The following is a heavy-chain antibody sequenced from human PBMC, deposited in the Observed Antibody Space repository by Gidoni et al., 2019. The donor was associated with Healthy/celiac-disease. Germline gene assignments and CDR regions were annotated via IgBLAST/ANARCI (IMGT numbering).Heavy chain of an antibody. D-gene: IGHD6-6*01. Sequence: QVQLQQWGAGLLKPSETLSLTCAVYGGSFRGYYWSWIRQPPGKGLEWIGEINHSGSTNYNPCLKSRVTISVDTSKNQFSLKLSSVTAADTAVYYCARGGTWFRLAARPWYFDYWGQGTLVTVSS. CDR2: INHSGST. CDR1: GGSFRGYY. CDR3: ARGGTWFRLAARPWYFDY. V-gene: IGHV4-34*01. J-gene: IGHJ4*02.